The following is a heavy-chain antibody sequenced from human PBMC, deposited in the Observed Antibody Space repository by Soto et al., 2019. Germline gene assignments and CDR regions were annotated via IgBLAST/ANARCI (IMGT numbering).Heavy chain of an antibody. CDR1: GFTFSSYW. CDR2: IKQDGSEK. Sequence: GGSLRLSCAASGFTFSSYWMSWVRQAPGKGLEWVANIKQDGSEKYYVDSVKGRFTISRDNAKNSLYLQMNSLRAEDTAVYYCAREYHGDYYDYYYYYGMDVWGQGTTVTVSS. J-gene: IGHJ6*02. V-gene: IGHV3-7*05. D-gene: IGHD4-17*01. CDR3: AREYHGDYYDYYYYYGMDV.